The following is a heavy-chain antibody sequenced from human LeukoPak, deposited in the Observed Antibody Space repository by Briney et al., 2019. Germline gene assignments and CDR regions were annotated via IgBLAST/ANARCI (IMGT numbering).Heavy chain of an antibody. Sequence: PGGSLRLSCAASGLTVNSNYMNWVRQAPGKGLEWVSYISSVGNTIYYADSVKGRFTISRDNARNSLYLQMNSLRVEDTAVYYCAREDYGDYGAFAFDIWGQGTTVTVSS. V-gene: IGHV3-48*03. D-gene: IGHD4-17*01. CDR3: AREDYGDYGAFAFDI. CDR2: ISSVGNTI. J-gene: IGHJ3*02. CDR1: GLTVNSNY.